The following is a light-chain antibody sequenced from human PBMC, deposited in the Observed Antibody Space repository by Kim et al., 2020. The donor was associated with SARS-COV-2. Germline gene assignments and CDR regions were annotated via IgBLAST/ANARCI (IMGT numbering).Light chain of an antibody. CDR3: QQYGSSPFT. Sequence: LSPGERATLSCKASQSVSSSYLAWYQQKPGQAPRLLIYGASSRATGIPDRFSGSGSGTDFTLTISRLEPEDFAVYYCQQYGSSPFTFGQGTKLEIK. CDR1: QSVSSSY. CDR2: GAS. J-gene: IGKJ2*01. V-gene: IGKV3-20*01.